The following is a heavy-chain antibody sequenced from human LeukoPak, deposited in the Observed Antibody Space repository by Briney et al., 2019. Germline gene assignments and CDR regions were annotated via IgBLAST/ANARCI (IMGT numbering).Heavy chain of an antibody. V-gene: IGHV4-4*07. CDR2: IYGSGST. CDR1: GGSIRSY. J-gene: IGHJ4*02. CDR3: ARQLVVTTVDY. D-gene: IGHD2-21*02. Sequence: SETLSLTCTVSGGSIRSYWSWIRQPAGKGLEWIGRIYGSGSTDYNPSLKSRVTMSIDTSKNQFSLKLSSVTAADTAVYYCARQLVVTTVDYWGQGTLVTVSS.